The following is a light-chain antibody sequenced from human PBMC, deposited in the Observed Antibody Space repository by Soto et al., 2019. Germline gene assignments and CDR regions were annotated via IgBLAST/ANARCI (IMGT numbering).Light chain of an antibody. CDR3: ISYTTSSSPPWV. J-gene: IGLJ3*02. Sequence: QSALTQPASASGSPGQSITISCTGTSSDVGSYNYVSWCQQHPGKAPKLMIYDVSYRPSGVSGRFSGSKSGNTASLTISGLQADDEADYYCISYTTSSSPPWVFGGGTKVTVL. CDR2: DVS. V-gene: IGLV2-14*01. CDR1: SSDVGSYNY.